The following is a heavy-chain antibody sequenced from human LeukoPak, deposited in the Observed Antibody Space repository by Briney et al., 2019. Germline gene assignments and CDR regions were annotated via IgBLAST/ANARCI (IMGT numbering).Heavy chain of an antibody. CDR3: AKDYQIVKVTTYFFDY. CDR1: GFPLTSYG. J-gene: IGHJ4*02. V-gene: IGHV3-30*18. CDR2: ISYDGANK. Sequence: GRSLRLSCAASGFPLTSYGVHWVRQAPGKGLEWVAVISYDGANKFYADSVKGRFTISRDTSKNTLYLQMDSLGAEDTAVYYCAKDYQIVKVTTYFFDYWGQGVLVTVSS. D-gene: IGHD2/OR15-2a*01.